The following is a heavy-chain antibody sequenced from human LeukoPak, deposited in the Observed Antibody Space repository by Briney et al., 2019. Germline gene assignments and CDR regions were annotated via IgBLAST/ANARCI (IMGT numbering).Heavy chain of an antibody. V-gene: IGHV1-69*04. J-gene: IGHJ5*02. CDR3: ATAHCSSTSCYIGFWFDP. D-gene: IGHD2-2*02. Sequence: SVKVSCKASGGTFSSYAISWVRQAPGQGLEWMGRIIPILGIANYAQKFQGRVTITADKSTSTAYMELSSLRSEDTAVYYCATAHCSSTSCYIGFWFDPWGQGTLVTVSS. CDR1: GGTFSSYA. CDR2: IIPILGIA.